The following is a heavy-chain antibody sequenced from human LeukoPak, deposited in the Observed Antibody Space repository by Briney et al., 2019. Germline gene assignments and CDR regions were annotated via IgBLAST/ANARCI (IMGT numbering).Heavy chain of an antibody. Sequence: SETLSLTCTVSGGSISSYYLNWIRRPAGKGLEWIGRIFTSGTTNDNPSLKSRVTMTVDTSKNQFSLRLSSVTAADTAVYYCAQGTPGSSNWYWGQRTLVTVSS. CDR1: GGSISSYY. V-gene: IGHV4-4*07. CDR2: IFTSGTT. D-gene: IGHD6-13*01. J-gene: IGHJ4*02. CDR3: AQGTPGSSNWY.